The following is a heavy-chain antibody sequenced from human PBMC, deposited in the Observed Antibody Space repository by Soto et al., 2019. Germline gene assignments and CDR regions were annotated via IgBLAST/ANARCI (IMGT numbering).Heavy chain of an antibody. J-gene: IGHJ6*02. D-gene: IGHD2-21*01. V-gene: IGHV1-2*02. CDR2: MNPNNGGT. CDR1: GYTFTGHY. CDR3: ARDAYYFYGLDI. Sequence: ASVKVSCKTSGYTFTGHYIHWVRQAPGQGLEFMGWMNPNNGGTDIVEKFLARVTMTSDMSTTTAHMEMSGLRSDDTAVYYCARDAYYFYGLDIWGQGTTVTVSS.